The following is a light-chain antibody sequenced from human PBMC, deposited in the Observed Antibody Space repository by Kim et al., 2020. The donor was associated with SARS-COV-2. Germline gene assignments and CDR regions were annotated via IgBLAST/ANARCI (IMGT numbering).Light chain of an antibody. CDR2: DAS. J-gene: IGKJ1*01. CDR3: QQRGDWPT. Sequence: SLSPGESATLSCRASQSVSSYLAWYQQKPGQAPRLLIFDASNRATGIPARFSGSGSGTDFTLTISSLEPEDFAVYYCQQRGDWPTFGQGTKVEIK. CDR1: QSVSSY. V-gene: IGKV3-11*01.